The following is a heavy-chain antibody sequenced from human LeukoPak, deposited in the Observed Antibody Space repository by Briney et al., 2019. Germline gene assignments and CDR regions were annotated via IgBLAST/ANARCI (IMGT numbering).Heavy chain of an antibody. CDR1: GFTFSSYW. CDR3: ARVPLSRYCSGSNCYSRVGTSDI. J-gene: IGHJ3*02. D-gene: IGHD2-15*01. Sequence: GGSLRLSCAASGFTFSSYWMSWVRQAPGKGPEWVANIKQDGSETYYMDSMKGRFTISRDNAKNSLYLQMNSLRAEDTAVYYCARVPLSRYCSGSNCYSRVGTSDIWGQGTMVTVSS. V-gene: IGHV3-7*01. CDR2: IKQDGSET.